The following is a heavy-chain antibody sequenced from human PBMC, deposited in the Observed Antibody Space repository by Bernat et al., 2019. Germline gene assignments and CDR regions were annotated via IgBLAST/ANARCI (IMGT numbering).Heavy chain of an antibody. CDR3: AGLGRDYYDSSGYLISGAFDI. CDR1: GGTFSSYA. V-gene: IGHV1-69*01. Sequence: QVQLVQSGAEVKKPGSSVKVSCKASGGTFSSYAISWVRQAPGQGLEWMGGIIPIFGTANYAQKFQGRVTITADESTSTAYMELSSLRSEDTAVYYCAGLGRDYYDSSGYLISGAFDIWGQGTMVTVSS. CDR2: IIPIFGTA. D-gene: IGHD3-22*01. J-gene: IGHJ3*02.